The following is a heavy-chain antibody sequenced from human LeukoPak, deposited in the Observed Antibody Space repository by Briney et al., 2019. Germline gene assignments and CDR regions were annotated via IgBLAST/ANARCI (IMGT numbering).Heavy chain of an antibody. CDR3: ARDRDDSSGYYRETLFDY. Sequence: ASVKVSCKASGYTFTGYYMHWVRQAPGQGLEWMGWINPNSGGTNYAQKFQGRVTMTRDTSISTAYMELSRLRSDDTAVYYCARDRDDSSGYYRETLFDYWGQGTLVTVS. CDR2: INPNSGGT. V-gene: IGHV1-2*02. J-gene: IGHJ4*02. CDR1: GYTFTGYY. D-gene: IGHD3-22*01.